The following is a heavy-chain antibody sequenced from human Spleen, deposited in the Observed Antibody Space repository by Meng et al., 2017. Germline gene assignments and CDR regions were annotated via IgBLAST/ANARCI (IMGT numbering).Heavy chain of an antibody. CDR1: GGTFTNYA. V-gene: IGHV1-69*05. CDR2: IIPIFGTA. CDR3: ARGRVNYYGSGSYNNYYYYGMDV. J-gene: IGHJ6*02. Sequence: SVKVSCKASGGTFTNYAISWVRQAPGQGLEWMGGIIPIFGTANYAQKFQGRVTITTDESTSTAYMELSSLRSEDTAVYYCARGRVNYYGSGSYNNYYYYGMDVWGQGTTVTVSS. D-gene: IGHD3-10*01.